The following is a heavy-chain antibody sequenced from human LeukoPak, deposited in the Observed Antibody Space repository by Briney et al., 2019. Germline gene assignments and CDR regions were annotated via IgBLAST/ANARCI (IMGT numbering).Heavy chain of an antibody. J-gene: IGHJ4*02. D-gene: IGHD4-17*01. Sequence: PGGSLRLSCAASGFTFSFYGIHWVRQAPGKGLEWVALIRYDGSNKYYADSVRGRFTISRDNSKNTLYLLMNSLRAEDTAVYYCAKDPSYYGDQCYFDYWGQGTLVTVSS. CDR3: AKDPSYYGDQCYFDY. V-gene: IGHV3-30*02. CDR2: IRYDGSNK. CDR1: GFTFSFYG.